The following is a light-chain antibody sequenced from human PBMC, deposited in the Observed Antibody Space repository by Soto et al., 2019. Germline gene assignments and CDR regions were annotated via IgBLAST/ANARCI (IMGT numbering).Light chain of an antibody. V-gene: IGKV3-15*01. CDR1: QSVGSN. CDR2: GAS. J-gene: IGKJ2*01. Sequence: EIVMTQSPATLSVSPGERATLSCRASQSVGSNLAWYQQKPGQAPRLLIYGASTRATGIPARFSGSGSGTECTLTISSLQSEDFAVYYCQQYYNWPPVTFGQGTKLEIK. CDR3: QQYYNWPPVT.